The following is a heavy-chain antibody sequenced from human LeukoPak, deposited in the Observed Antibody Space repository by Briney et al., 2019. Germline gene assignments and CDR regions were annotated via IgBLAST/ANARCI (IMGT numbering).Heavy chain of an antibody. CDR2: INPNSGGT. Sequence: ASVKVSCKASGGTFSSYAISWVRQAPGQGLEWMGWINPNSGGTNYAQKFQGRVTMTRDTSISTAYMELSRLRSDDTAVYYCARGTQLSSDYWGQGTLVTVSS. CDR1: GGTFSSYA. V-gene: IGHV1-2*02. CDR3: ARGTQLSSDY. J-gene: IGHJ4*02. D-gene: IGHD2/OR15-2a*01.